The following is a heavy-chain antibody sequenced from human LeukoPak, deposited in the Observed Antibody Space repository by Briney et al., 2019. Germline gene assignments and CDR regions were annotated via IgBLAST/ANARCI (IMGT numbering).Heavy chain of an antibody. CDR1: GYSFTSYW. CDR2: IYPGDSDT. D-gene: IGHD6-25*01. J-gene: IGHJ5*02. Sequence: GESLKISCKGSGYSFTSYWIAWVRQMPGKGLEWMGIIYPGDSDTRYSPSFQGQVTISADKSISTAYLQWSSLKASDTAMYYCARRVAATENWFDPWGQGTLVTVSP. V-gene: IGHV5-51*01. CDR3: ARRVAATENWFDP.